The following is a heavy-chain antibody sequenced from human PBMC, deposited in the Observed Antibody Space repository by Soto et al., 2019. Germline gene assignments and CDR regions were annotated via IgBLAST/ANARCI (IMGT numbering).Heavy chain of an antibody. CDR2: INPDGSAT. Sequence: GGSMRLSCAASGFTFSSYWMHWVRQAPGKGLVWVSRINPDGSATNYADSVKGRFTISRDNAKNTLYLQMNSLRAEDTAVFYCGRGGSDSPMAPGYWGQGTLVTVSS. D-gene: IGHD5-18*01. V-gene: IGHV3-74*01. CDR3: GRGGSDSPMAPGY. J-gene: IGHJ4*02. CDR1: GFTFSSYW.